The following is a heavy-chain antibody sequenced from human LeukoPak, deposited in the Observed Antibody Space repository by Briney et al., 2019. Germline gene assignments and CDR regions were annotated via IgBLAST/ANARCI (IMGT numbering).Heavy chain of an antibody. CDR2: IYSGGST. CDR3: ARDYPPRGYCSGGSCYYYYYGMDV. J-gene: IGHJ6*02. D-gene: IGHD2-15*01. Sequence: GGSLRLSCAASGFTVSSKDMTWVRQAPGKGLEWVSVIYSGGSTYYADSVKGRLTISRDNAKNSLYLQMNSLRAEDTAVYYCARDYPPRGYCSGGSCYYYYYGMDVWGQGTTVTVSS. CDR1: GFTVSSKD. V-gene: IGHV3-53*01.